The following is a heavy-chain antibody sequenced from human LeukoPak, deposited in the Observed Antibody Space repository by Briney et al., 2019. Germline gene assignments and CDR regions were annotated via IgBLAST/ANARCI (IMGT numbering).Heavy chain of an antibody. Sequence: SETLSFTCTVSGGSITSSNYYWGWIRQPPGKGLEWIGSIYYSGSTSYNPSLKSRVTMSLDASKNQFSLELNSVTPADTAVYYCARGGNYWPQWWFDPWGRGTLVSVSS. J-gene: IGHJ5*02. V-gene: IGHV4-39*07. CDR2: IYYSGST. D-gene: IGHD1-26*01. CDR1: GGSITSSNYY. CDR3: ARGGNYWPQWWFDP.